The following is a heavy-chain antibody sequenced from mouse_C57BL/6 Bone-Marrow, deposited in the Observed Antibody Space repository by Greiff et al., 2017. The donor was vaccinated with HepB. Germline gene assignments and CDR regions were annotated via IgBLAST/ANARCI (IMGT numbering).Heavy chain of an antibody. CDR2: ISNLAYSI. CDR3: ARQDYDEKFAY. V-gene: IGHV5-15*04. D-gene: IGHD2-4*01. Sequence: EVKLVESGGGLVQPGGSLKLSCAASGFTFSDYGMAWVRQAPRKGPEWVAFISNLAYSIYYADTVTGRFTISRENAKNTLYLEMSSLRSEDTAMYYCARQDYDEKFAYWGQGTLVTVSA. CDR1: GFTFSDYG. J-gene: IGHJ3*01.